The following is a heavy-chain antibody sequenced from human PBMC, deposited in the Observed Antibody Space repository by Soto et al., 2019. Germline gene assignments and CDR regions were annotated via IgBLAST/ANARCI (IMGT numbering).Heavy chain of an antibody. CDR3: AREGSYSAYNFAHGIQLWSFDY. CDR1: GVSINTFY. CDR2: IFSSGST. D-gene: IGHD5-18*01. Sequence: PSETLSLTCTVSGVSINTFYWSWVRQPAGKXLEWIGRIFSSGSTSFNPSLESRVTMSVDMSKNHFSLKLTSVTAADMAVYYCAREGSYSAYNFAHGIQLWSFDYWGQGALVNVSS. V-gene: IGHV4-4*07. J-gene: IGHJ4*02.